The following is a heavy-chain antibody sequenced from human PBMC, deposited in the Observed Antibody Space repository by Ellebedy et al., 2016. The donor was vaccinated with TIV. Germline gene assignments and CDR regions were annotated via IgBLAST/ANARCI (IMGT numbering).Heavy chain of an antibody. CDR2: FDPEDGET. Sequence: AASVKVSCKVSGYTLTELSMHWVRQAPGKGLEWMGGFDPEDGETIYAQKFQGRVTMTEDTSTDTAYMKLSSLRSEDTAVYYCATGTDIVVVPAAMRRAGYYYYGMDVWGQGTTVTVSS. CDR3: ATGTDIVVVPAAMRRAGYYYYGMDV. CDR1: GYTLTELS. D-gene: IGHD2-2*01. J-gene: IGHJ6*02. V-gene: IGHV1-24*01.